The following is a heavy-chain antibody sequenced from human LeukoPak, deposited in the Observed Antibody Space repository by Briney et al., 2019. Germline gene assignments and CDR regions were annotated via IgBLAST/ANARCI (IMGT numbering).Heavy chain of an antibody. CDR1: GFTFSSYS. J-gene: IGHJ6*03. Sequence: PGGSLRLSCAASGFTFSSYSMNWVRQAPGKGLEWVSSISSSSSYIYYADSVKGRFTISRDNAKNSLYLQMNSLRAEDTAVYYCARGINGPRGYSYYYYYMDVWGKGTTVTVSS. D-gene: IGHD5-18*01. CDR2: ISSSSSYI. V-gene: IGHV3-21*01. CDR3: ARGINGPRGYSYYYYYMDV.